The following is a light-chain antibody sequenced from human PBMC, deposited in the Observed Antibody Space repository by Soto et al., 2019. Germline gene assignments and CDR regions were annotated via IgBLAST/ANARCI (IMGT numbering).Light chain of an antibody. CDR3: QQSFTARWT. CDR1: QTVSTY. J-gene: IGKJ1*01. V-gene: IGKV1-39*01. CDR2: ASS. Sequence: DIQMTQSPSSLSASVGDRVTITCRASQTVSTYVNWYHQKPGKAPELLIYASSSLQSGVHSKFSGSGSGTDFTLTISSLLPEDSGTYYCQQSFTARWTFGQGTKVEIK.